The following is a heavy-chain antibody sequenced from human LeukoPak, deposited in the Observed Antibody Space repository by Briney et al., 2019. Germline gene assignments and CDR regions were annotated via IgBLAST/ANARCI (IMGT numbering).Heavy chain of an antibody. J-gene: IGHJ4*02. CDR1: GFTFSGYG. CDR3: ARDSSGGNAVDY. Sequence: GGSLRLSCAASGFTFSGYGMHWVRQAPGKGLEWVSSISSSSSYIYYADSVKGRFTISRDNAKNSLYLQMNSLRAEDTAVYYCARDSSGGNAVDYWGQGTLVTVSS. V-gene: IGHV3-21*01. D-gene: IGHD1-1*01. CDR2: ISSSSSYI.